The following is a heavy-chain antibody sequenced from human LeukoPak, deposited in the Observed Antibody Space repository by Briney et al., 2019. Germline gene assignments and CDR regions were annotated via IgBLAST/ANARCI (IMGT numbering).Heavy chain of an antibody. Sequence: SETLSLTCTVSGGSVSSFYWSWIRQPPGKRLEWIGYSYYSGSTNYNPSLKSRVTISIDTSKNQVSLNLKSVTAADTAVYYCARGGYGYFTSRNYFDPWGQGTLVIVSS. V-gene: IGHV4-59*02. D-gene: IGHD5-18*01. CDR3: ARGGYGYFTSRNYFDP. J-gene: IGHJ5*02. CDR1: GGSVSSFY. CDR2: SYYSGST.